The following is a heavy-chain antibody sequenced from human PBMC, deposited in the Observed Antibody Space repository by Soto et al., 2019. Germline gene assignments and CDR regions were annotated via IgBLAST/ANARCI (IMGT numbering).Heavy chain of an antibody. CDR3: TADPHYYTGGVAY. CDR1: GFTFSSAW. CDR2: IKGKVHGETT. D-gene: IGHD2-8*02. Sequence: ASGFTFSSAWLNWVRQAPGKGLEWVGRIKGKVHGETTDYAAPVKGRFSISRDDSSYTLHLQMNSLEIEDTAVYYCTADPHYYTGGVAYWGQRALVTVSS. J-gene: IGHJ4*02. V-gene: IGHV3-15*07.